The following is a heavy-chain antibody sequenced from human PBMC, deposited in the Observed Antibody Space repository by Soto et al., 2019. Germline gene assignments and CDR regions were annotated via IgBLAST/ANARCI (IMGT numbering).Heavy chain of an antibody. D-gene: IGHD3-9*01. J-gene: IGHJ6*02. CDR2: ISYDGSNK. V-gene: IGHV3-30-3*01. CDR3: AREVRYVYGMDV. CDR1: GVTFSSYA. Sequence: PGGFLRLSCAASGVTFSSYAMHWVRQAPGKGLEWVAVISYDGSNKYYADSVKGRFTISRDNSKNTLYLQMNSLRAEDTAVYYCAREVRYVYGMDVWGQGTTVTVSS.